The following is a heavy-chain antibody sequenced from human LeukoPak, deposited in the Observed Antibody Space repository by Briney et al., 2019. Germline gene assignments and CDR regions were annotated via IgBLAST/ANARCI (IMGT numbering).Heavy chain of an antibody. J-gene: IGHJ4*02. D-gene: IGHD6-13*01. CDR3: ARLRKYSSRSNYFDY. V-gene: IGHV3-30*04. CDR2: ISYDGSNK. Sequence: PGGSLRLSCAASGFTFSSCAMHWVRQAPGKGLEWVAVISYDGSNKYYADSVKGRFTISRDNSKNTLYLQMNSLRAEDTAVYYCARLRKYSSRSNYFDYWGQGTLVTVSS. CDR1: GFTFSSCA.